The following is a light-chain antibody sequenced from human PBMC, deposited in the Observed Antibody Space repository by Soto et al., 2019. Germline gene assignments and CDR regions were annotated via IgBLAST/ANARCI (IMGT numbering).Light chain of an antibody. CDR3: QQYNNWPIT. Sequence: EIVLTQSPGTLSLSPGERATLSCSASQNVSISYLAWYQQKPGQAPRLLIYGASGRATGIPARFSGSGSGTEFTLTISSLQSEDFAVYYCQQYNNWPITFGQGTRLEI. CDR1: QNVSISY. J-gene: IGKJ5*01. V-gene: IGKV3-15*01. CDR2: GAS.